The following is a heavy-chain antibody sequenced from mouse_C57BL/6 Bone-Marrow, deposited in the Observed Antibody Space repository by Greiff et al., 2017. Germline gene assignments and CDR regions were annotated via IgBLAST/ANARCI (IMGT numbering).Heavy chain of an antibody. Sequence: EVKLEESGGGLVKPGGSLKLSCAASGFTFSNYGMHWVRQAPEKGLEWVAYISSGSSTIYYADTVKGRFTISRDNAKNTQFLQMTSLRSEDTAMYYCAYYGSSYGYWYFDVWGTGTTVTVSS. V-gene: IGHV5-17*01. D-gene: IGHD1-1*01. CDR2: ISSGSSTI. CDR3: AYYGSSYGYWYFDV. CDR1: GFTFSNYG. J-gene: IGHJ1*03.